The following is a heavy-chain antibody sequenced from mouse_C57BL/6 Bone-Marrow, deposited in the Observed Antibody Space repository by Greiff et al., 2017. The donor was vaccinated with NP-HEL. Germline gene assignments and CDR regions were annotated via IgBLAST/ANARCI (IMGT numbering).Heavy chain of an antibody. CDR2: IYPGDGDT. CDR3: ARRIYYYGIGYFDV. D-gene: IGHD1-1*01. CDR1: GYAFRSSW. V-gene: IGHV1-82*01. Sequence: VQLQQSGPELVKPGASAKISCKASGYAFRSSWMNWVKQRPGKGLEWIGRIYPGDGDTNYNGKFKGKATLTADKSSSTAYMQLSSLTSEDSAVYFCARRIYYYGIGYFDVWGTGTTVTVSS. J-gene: IGHJ1*03.